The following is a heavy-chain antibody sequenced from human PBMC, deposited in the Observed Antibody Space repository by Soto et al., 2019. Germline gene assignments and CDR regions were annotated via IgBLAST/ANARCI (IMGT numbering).Heavy chain of an antibody. V-gene: IGHV1-46*01. Sequence: ASVKVSCKASGYIFTNYYIHWVRQAPGQGLEWMGIINLSADRTIYAQKFQGRVTMTEDTSTDTAYMELSSLRSEDTAVYYCATTSEGRGVIITSLRVFRPFDYWGQGTLVTVSS. CDR3: ATTSEGRGVIITSLRVFRPFDY. D-gene: IGHD3-10*01. CDR1: GYIFTNYY. J-gene: IGHJ4*02. CDR2: INLSADRT.